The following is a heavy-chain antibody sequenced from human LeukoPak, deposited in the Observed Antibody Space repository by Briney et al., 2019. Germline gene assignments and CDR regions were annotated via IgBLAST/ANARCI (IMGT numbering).Heavy chain of an antibody. J-gene: IGHJ4*02. CDR1: GYTFGSYS. D-gene: IGHD3-22*01. CDR2: ISVRSNYI. CDR3: VRLRRISDNSGFYYYYDF. Sequence: GGSLRLSCAASGYTFGSYSVNWVRQAPGKGLEWVSSISVRSNYIYYADSVRGRFRISRDDARDSLYLQMNSLRAEDTAVYYCVRLRRISDNSGFYYYYDFWGQGTLVTVSS. V-gene: IGHV3-21*01.